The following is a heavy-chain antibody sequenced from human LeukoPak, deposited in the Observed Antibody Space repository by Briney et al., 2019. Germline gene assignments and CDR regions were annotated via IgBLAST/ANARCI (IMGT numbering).Heavy chain of an antibody. CDR2: INPNSGGT. J-gene: IGHJ6*03. Sequence: ASVKVSCKASGYTFTGYYMHWVRQAPGQGLEWMGWINPNSGGTNYAQKFQGRVTMTRDTSVSTAYMELSRMRSDDTAVYYCARDGWGVYFWSGGPLYYYYYMDVWGKGTTVTVS. V-gene: IGHV1-2*02. CDR3: ARDGWGVYFWSGGPLYYYYYMDV. D-gene: IGHD3-3*01. CDR1: GYTFTGYY.